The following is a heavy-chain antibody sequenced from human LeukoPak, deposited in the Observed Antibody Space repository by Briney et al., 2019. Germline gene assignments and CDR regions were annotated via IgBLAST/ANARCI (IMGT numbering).Heavy chain of an antibody. J-gene: IGHJ6*02. CDR3: ARGHRGYCSSTSCYWGRYYYYGMDV. CDR2: ISSSGSTI. CDR1: GFTFSDYY. V-gene: IGHV3-11*01. Sequence: GSLRLSCAASGFTFSDYYMSWIRQAPGKGLEWVSYISSSGSTIYYADSVKGRFTISRDNAKNSLYLQMNSLRAEDTAVYYCARGHRGYCSSTSCYWGRYYYYGMDVWGQGTTVTVSS. D-gene: IGHD2-2*01.